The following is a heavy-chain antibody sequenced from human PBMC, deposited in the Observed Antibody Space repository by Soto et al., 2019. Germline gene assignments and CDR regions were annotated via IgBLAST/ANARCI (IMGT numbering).Heavy chain of an antibody. CDR1: GDSISSYF. D-gene: IGHD3-22*01. J-gene: IGHJ3*01. CDR2: MFHSGRT. CDR3: AKAVKYYDSTGYDAFAV. Sequence: SETLSLTCTVSGDSISSYFWTWIRQPPGKALEWIGYMFHSGRTNYNPSLTSRLTMSADTSNNQFSLTLTSVTAADTAVYYCAKAVKYYDSTGYDAFAVWGQGIMVTVSS. V-gene: IGHV4-59*01.